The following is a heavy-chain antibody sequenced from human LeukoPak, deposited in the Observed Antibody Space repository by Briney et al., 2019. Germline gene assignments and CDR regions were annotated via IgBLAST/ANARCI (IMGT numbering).Heavy chain of an antibody. J-gene: IGHJ6*01. V-gene: IGHV3-30-3*01. D-gene: IGHD2-2*01. CDR3: ARDISSSWYFHYGMDV. CDR1: GFTFNSYA. CDR2: ISYDGSNR. Sequence: GGSMRLSCAASGFTFNSYAIHWVSQAPGKGLEWVAVISYDGSNRYHADSVKGRFTISRDSSKNTLYLQMNSLRTEDTAVYYCARDISSSWYFHYGMDVWGQGPTVTVSS.